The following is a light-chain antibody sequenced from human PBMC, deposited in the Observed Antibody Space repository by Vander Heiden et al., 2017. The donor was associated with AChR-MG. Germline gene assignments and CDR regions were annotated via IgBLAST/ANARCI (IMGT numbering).Light chain of an antibody. CDR2: RGS. J-gene: IGLJ3*02. CDR1: SPHTGKNT. Sequence: QSVLTQPPSLSGTPPDRVTISCSGSSPHTGKNTANWYQQLPGTAPRLLIYRGSQRPAGVPDRFSGSESGTSASLAINGLQSEDEADYYCSAWDDSLNAWVFGGGTKVTVL. V-gene: IGLV1-44*01. CDR3: SAWDDSLNAWV.